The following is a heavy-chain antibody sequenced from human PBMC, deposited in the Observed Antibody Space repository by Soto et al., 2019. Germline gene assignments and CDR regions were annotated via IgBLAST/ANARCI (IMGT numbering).Heavy chain of an antibody. J-gene: IGHJ4*02. CDR3: AKSMYNWNDGFFDY. CDR1: GFTFSSYG. V-gene: IGHV3-30*18. D-gene: IGHD1-1*01. CDR2: ISYDGINK. Sequence: GGSLRLSCAASGFTFSSYGMHWVRQAPGKGLEWVAIISYDGINKYYANSVKGRFTISRDNSKNTLYLQMNSLRAEDTAVYYCAKSMYNWNDGFFDYWGQGALVTVSS.